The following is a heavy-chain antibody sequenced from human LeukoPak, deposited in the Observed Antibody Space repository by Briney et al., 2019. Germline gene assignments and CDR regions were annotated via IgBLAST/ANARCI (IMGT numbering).Heavy chain of an antibody. D-gene: IGHD4-17*01. Sequence: GASLKISSKGSGYSFTSYWIGWVRQMPGKGLEWMGIIYPGDSDTRYSPSFQGQVTISVDKSISTAYLQRSSLKASDTAMYYCARPVDYGTLDWGQGTLVTVSS. V-gene: IGHV5-51*01. CDR3: ARPVDYGTLD. J-gene: IGHJ4*02. CDR2: IYPGDSDT. CDR1: GYSFTSYW.